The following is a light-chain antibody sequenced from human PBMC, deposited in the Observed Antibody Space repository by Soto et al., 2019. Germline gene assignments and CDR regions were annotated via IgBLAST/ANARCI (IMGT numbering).Light chain of an antibody. CDR1: QGISSY. J-gene: IGKJ2*01. CDR3: QQYFSHPYT. CDR2: AAA. Sequence: AIRMTQSPSSFSASTGDRVTITCRASQGISSYLGWYQQKPGEAPNLLIYAAATLQRGAPSRFSGSGSGTDFTLTISRLPTEDSATYYCQQYFSHPYTFGQGTKLEI. V-gene: IGKV1-8*01.